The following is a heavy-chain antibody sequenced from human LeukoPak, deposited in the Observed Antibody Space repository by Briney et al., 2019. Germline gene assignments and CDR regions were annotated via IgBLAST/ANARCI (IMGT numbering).Heavy chain of an antibody. CDR3: ARQGSGYYYYGMDV. CDR1: GFTFTKYW. J-gene: IGHJ6*02. D-gene: IGHD2-15*01. V-gene: IGHV5-51*01. Sequence: GESLKISCKGSGFTFTKYWIGWVRQMPGKGLEWMGIMYLGDSETRYSPSFQGQVTISADKSISTVFLQWSSLKASDTAMYYCARQGSGYYYYGMDVWGQGTTVTVSS. CDR2: MYLGDSET.